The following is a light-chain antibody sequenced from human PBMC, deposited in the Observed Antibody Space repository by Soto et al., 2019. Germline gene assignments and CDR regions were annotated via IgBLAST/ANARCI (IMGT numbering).Light chain of an antibody. CDR1: QTVSSSY. CDR3: HHYGSSPA. Sequence: VVLAQSSGTLCLSPGARATLSCRASQTVSSSYVGWHQQKPGQAPRLLIYAAASRATGIPDSFSGRGSGTGFTLTINRLEPEDFAVYCCHHYGSSPAFGQGTKVDIK. V-gene: IGKV3-20*01. J-gene: IGKJ1*01. CDR2: AAA.